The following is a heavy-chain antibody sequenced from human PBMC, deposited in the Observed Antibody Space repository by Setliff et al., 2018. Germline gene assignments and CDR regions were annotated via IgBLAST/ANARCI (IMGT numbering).Heavy chain of an antibody. Sequence: PGGSLRLSCAASGFTFSSYGMHWIRQPPGKGLEWIGSISYGGNTYYNPSLNSRVTISADTSKNQFSVRLNSVTAADTAVYYCARHWDFCGGNCPHNSIDYWGRGALVTVSS. CDR2: ISYGGNT. CDR1: GFTFSSYG. J-gene: IGHJ4*02. V-gene: IGHV4-39*01. CDR3: ARHWDFCGGNCPHNSIDY. D-gene: IGHD2-21*02.